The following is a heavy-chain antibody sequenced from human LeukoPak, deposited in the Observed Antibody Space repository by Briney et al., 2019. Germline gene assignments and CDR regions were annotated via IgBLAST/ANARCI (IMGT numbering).Heavy chain of an antibody. D-gene: IGHD4-17*01. Sequence: GGSLRLSCAASGFTFSSYAMSWVRQAPGKGLEWVSYISSSSSTIYYADSVKGRFTISRDNAKNSLYLQMNSLRDEDTAVYYCASSYGDYRYYFDYWGQGTLVTVSS. J-gene: IGHJ4*02. V-gene: IGHV3-48*02. CDR3: ASSYGDYRYYFDY. CDR2: ISSSSSTI. CDR1: GFTFSSYA.